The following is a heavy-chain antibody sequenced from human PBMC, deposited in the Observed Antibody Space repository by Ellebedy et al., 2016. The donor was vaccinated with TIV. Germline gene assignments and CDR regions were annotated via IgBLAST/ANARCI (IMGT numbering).Heavy chain of an antibody. CDR3: ASPQRGNYRDDAFDI. D-gene: IGHD4-11*01. V-gene: IGHV3-23*01. Sequence: GGSLRLSXAASGFTFSSYAMSWVRQAPGKGLEWVSAISGSGGSTYYADSVKGRFTISRDNAKNSLYLQMNSLRAEDTAVYYCASPQRGNYRDDAFDIWGQGTMVTVSS. CDR2: ISGSGGST. J-gene: IGHJ3*02. CDR1: GFTFSSYA.